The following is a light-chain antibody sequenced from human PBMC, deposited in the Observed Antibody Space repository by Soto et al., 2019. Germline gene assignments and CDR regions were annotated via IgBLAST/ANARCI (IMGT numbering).Light chain of an antibody. CDR2: EVF. Sequence: SVLTQPPSASGAPGQSVTISCTGTSNDIGAYNYVSWYQQHPGKAPKLLIYEVFRRPSGVPDRFSGSRSGNTASLTVSDLQPEDEADYYCSSYAGRETGVFGTGTKVTVL. V-gene: IGLV2-8*01. J-gene: IGLJ1*01. CDR1: SNDIGAYNY. CDR3: SSYAGRETGV.